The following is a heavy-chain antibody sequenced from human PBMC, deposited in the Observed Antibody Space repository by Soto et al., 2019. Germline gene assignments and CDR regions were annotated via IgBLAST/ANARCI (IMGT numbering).Heavy chain of an antibody. CDR3: ARSSTFGEYFY. CDR1: GGSFSGYY. J-gene: IGHJ4*02. CDR2: INHSGST. Sequence: SETLSLTCAVYGGSFSGYYWSWIRQPPGKGLEWIGEINHSGSTNYNPSLKSRVTISVDTSKNQFSLKLSSVTAADTAVYYCARSSTFGEYFYWGQGTLDTVSS. D-gene: IGHD3-10*01. V-gene: IGHV4-34*01.